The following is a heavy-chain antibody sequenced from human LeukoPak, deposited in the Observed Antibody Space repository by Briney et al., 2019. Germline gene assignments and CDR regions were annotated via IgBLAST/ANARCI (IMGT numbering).Heavy chain of an antibody. Sequence: GGSLRLSCAASGFTFNNYWMAWVRQAPGKGLEWVANIKGDRSEKFYVDSVKGRFTISRDNSKNTVYLQMDSLRAEDTAVYYRAREPGTDYRKYYFDYWGQGTLVTVSS. CDR2: IKGDRSEK. V-gene: IGHV3-7*03. CDR3: AREPGTDYRKYYFDY. J-gene: IGHJ4*02. CDR1: GFTFNNYW. D-gene: IGHD3/OR15-3a*01.